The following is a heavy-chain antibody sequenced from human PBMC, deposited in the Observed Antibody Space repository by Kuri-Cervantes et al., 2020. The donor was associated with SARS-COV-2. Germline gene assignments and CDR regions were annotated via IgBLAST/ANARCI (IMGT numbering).Heavy chain of an antibody. J-gene: IGHJ3*02. CDR3: ARARITMIVVDAFDI. D-gene: IGHD3-22*01. V-gene: IGHV4-31*02. CDR2: IYYSGST. Sequence: LRLSCAASGFTFSSYAMSWIRQHPGKGLEWIGYIYYSGSTYYNPSLKSRVTISVDTSKNQFSLKLSSVTAADTAVYYCARARITMIVVDAFDIWGQGTMVTVSS. CDR1: GFTFSSYA.